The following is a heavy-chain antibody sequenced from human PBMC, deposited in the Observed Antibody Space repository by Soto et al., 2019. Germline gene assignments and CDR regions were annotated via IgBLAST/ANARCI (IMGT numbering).Heavy chain of an antibody. D-gene: IGHD3-22*01. CDR3: ARDTDYYDSSGYLAY. V-gene: IGHV3-33*01. Sequence: GGSLRLSCAASGFTFSSYGMHWVRQAPGKGLEWVAVIWYDGSNKYHADSVKGRFTISRDNSKNTLYLQMNSLRAEDTAVYYCARDTDYYDSSGYLAYWGQGTLVTVSS. J-gene: IGHJ4*02. CDR1: GFTFSSYG. CDR2: IWYDGSNK.